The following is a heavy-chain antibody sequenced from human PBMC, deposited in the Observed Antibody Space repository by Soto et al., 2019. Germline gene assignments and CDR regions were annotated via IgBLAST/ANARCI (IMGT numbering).Heavy chain of an antibody. CDR3: ARDWGKWELPYYFDY. J-gene: IGHJ4*02. D-gene: IGHD1-26*01. CDR2: ISAYNGNT. Sequence: ASVKVSCKASGYTFTSYGISWVRQAPGQGLEWMGWISAYNGNTNYAQKLQGRVTMTTDTSTSTAYMELRSLRSDDTAVYYCARDWGKWELPYYFDYWGQGTLVTVSS. CDR1: GYTFTSYG. V-gene: IGHV1-18*04.